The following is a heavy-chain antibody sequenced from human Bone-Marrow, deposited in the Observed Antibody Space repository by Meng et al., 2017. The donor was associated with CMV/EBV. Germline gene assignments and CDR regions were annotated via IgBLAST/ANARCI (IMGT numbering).Heavy chain of an antibody. CDR2: ISGDGSGT. J-gene: IGHJ4*02. Sequence: FTGYWMPWVRRAPGKGLVWVSRISGDGSGTSYADSVKGRFTISRDNAKNTLYLQMNSLRAEDTAVYYCAREYYDFWSGYYTGSQFDYWGQGTLVTVSS. D-gene: IGHD3-3*01. CDR3: AREYYDFWSGYYTGSQFDY. V-gene: IGHV3-74*01. CDR1: FTGYW.